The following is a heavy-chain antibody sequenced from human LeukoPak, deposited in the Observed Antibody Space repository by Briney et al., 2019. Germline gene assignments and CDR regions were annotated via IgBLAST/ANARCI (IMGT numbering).Heavy chain of an antibody. CDR2: INHSGST. D-gene: IGHD6-19*01. CDR1: GGSLSGYY. CDR3: ASGVAVAGNGRDY. J-gene: IGHJ4*02. Sequence: SETLSLTCAVYGGSLSGYYWSWIRQPPGKGLEWIGEINHSGSTNYNPSLKSRVTISVDTSKNQFSLKLSSVTAADTAVYYCASGVAVAGNGRDYWGQGTLVTVSS. V-gene: IGHV4-34*01.